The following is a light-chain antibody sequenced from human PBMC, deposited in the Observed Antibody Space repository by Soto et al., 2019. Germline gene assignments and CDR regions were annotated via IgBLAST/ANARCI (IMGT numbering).Light chain of an antibody. CDR2: VNTDGSH. V-gene: IGLV4-69*01. CDR1: SGHSNYA. J-gene: IGLJ2*01. CDR3: QTWDTGIVL. Sequence: QSVLTQSPSASASLGASVKLTCTLSSGHSNYAIAWHQQQPEKGPRYLMKVNTDGSHKKGDGIPDRFSGSSSGAERNLTISSLQSEDEADYYCQTWDTGIVLFGGGTKLTVL.